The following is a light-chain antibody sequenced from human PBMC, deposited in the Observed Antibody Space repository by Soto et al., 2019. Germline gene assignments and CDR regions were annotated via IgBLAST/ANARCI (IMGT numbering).Light chain of an antibody. J-gene: IGLJ3*02. CDR1: NSDVGGYKY. CDR3: SSYTSSILV. Sequence: QSALTQPASVSGSPGQSITISCTGTNSDVGGYKYVSWYQQYPGKAPKLMIYEVSNRPSGVSNRFSGSKSGNTASLTISGLQAEDEADYYCSSYTSSILVFGGGTKLTVL. CDR2: EVS. V-gene: IGLV2-14*01.